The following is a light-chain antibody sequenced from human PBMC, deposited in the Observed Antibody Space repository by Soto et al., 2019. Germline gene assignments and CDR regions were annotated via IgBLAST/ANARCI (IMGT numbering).Light chain of an antibody. CDR3: SSYAVNKKLL. V-gene: IGLV2-8*01. CDR1: NSDIGAFTY. Sequence: QSVLSQPPSASGSPGQSVTISCTGTNSDIGAFTYVSWYQQHPGRAPRLIIDDVTKRPSGVPDRFSGSKSGNTASLTVSGLHVDDEADYFCSSYAVNKKLLFGGGTKLTVL. J-gene: IGLJ2*01. CDR2: DVT.